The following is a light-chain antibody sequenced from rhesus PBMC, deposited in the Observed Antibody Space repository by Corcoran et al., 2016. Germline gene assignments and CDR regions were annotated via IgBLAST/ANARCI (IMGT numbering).Light chain of an antibody. CDR1: QDIRNA. J-gene: IGKJ1*01. V-gene: IGKV1-33*01. Sequence: DIHMTQSPSSLSASVGDKVTITCRASQDIRNALAWYQQKPGKAPKLLIYTASNLQSGVPSRFSGNGSGTDFTLTISSLQPEDFAVYYCQQYNNYPRTFGQGTKVGIK. CDR2: TAS. CDR3: QQYNNYPRT.